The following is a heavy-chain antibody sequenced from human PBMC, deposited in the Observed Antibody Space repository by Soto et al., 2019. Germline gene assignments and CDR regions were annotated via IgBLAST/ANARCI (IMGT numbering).Heavy chain of an antibody. CDR2: IYYSGST. CDR1: GGSISSSSYY. CDR3: ARDPSSIAAL. D-gene: IGHD6-6*01. V-gene: IGHV4-61*01. Sequence: PSETLSLTCTVSGGSISSSSYYWGWIRQPPGKGLEWIGYIYYSGSTNYNPSLKSRVTISVDTSKNQFSLKLSSVTAADTAVYYCARDPSSIAALWRQGTLVTVS. J-gene: IGHJ4*02.